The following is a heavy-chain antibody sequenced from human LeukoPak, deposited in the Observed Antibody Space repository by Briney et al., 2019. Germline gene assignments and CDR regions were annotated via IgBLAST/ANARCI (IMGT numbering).Heavy chain of an antibody. J-gene: IGHJ4*02. D-gene: IGHD5-18*01. CDR1: GYTFTSYG. V-gene: IGHV1-18*01. Sequence: GASVKVSCKASGYTFTSYGISWVRQAPGQALEWTGWISAYNGHTNYAQKLQGRVTMTTDTSTSTAYMELRSLRSGDTGVYYCARQVDTTMALPDYWGQGTLVTVSS. CDR3: ARQVDTTMALPDY. CDR2: ISAYNGHT.